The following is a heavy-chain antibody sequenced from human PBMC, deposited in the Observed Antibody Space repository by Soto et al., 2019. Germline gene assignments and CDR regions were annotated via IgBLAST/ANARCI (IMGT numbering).Heavy chain of an antibody. CDR1: GFTFSSYG. Sequence: GGSLRLSCAASGFTFSSYGMHWVRQAPGKGLEWVAVISYDGSNKYYADSVKGRFTISRDNSKNTLYLQMNSLRAEDTAVYYCAKDSRGYCSGGSCFLGAFDIWGQGTMVTVSS. V-gene: IGHV3-30*18. CDR2: ISYDGSNK. CDR3: AKDSRGYCSGGSCFLGAFDI. J-gene: IGHJ3*02. D-gene: IGHD2-15*01.